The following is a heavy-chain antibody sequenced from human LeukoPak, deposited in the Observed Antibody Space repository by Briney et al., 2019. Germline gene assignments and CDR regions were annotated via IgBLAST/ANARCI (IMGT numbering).Heavy chain of an antibody. V-gene: IGHV1-2*02. CDR1: GYTFTGYY. D-gene: IGHD1-14*01. Sequence: ASVKVSCKASGYTFTGYYMHWVRQAPGQWLEWMGWINPNSGGTNYAQKFQGRVTMTRDTSISTAYMELSRLRSDDTAVYYCARAIPQYGTFDYWGQGTLVTVSS. CDR2: INPNSGGT. CDR3: ARAIPQYGTFDY. J-gene: IGHJ4*02.